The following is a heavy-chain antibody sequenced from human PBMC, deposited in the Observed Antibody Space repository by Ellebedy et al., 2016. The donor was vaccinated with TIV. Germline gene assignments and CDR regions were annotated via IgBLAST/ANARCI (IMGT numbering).Heavy chain of an antibody. CDR2: INSGGGPM. V-gene: IGHV3-48*02. CDR1: GFTFSSHK. D-gene: IGHD3-10*01. CDR3: TRGGDASGSHPDY. J-gene: IGHJ4*02. Sequence: GESLKISCAASGFTFSSHKMNWVRQAPGKGLEWVASINSGGGPMFYADFVKGRFTISRDDAKNSLFLQMNSLRDEDTAVYYCTRGGDASGSHPDYWGQGTLVTVSS.